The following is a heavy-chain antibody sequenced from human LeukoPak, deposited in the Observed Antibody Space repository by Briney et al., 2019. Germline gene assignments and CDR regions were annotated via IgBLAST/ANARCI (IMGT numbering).Heavy chain of an antibody. V-gene: IGHV3-49*04. CDR2: IRSKAYGGTT. Sequence: GGSLRLSCTASGFTFGDYAMSWVRQAPGKGLEWVGFIRSKAYGGTTEYAASVKGRFTISRDDSKSIAYLQMNSLKTEDTAVYYCTRAGIVVVPAAIRHYYYYMDVWGKGTTVTISS. CDR1: GFTFGDYA. CDR3: TRAGIVVVPAAIRHYYYYMDV. J-gene: IGHJ6*03. D-gene: IGHD2-2*01.